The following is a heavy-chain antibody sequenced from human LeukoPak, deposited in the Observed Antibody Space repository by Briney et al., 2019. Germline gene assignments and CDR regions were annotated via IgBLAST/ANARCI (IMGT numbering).Heavy chain of an antibody. Sequence: GGSLRLSCAASGFTFRNYVIHWVRHAPGQGLVWVSCIKGDGISTNYADSVKGRFTISRDIAKNTLYLQMNSLRAEDTGVYYCAKDHYWSIDYWGRGTLVTVSS. CDR1: GFTFRNYV. D-gene: IGHD3-3*01. J-gene: IGHJ4*02. CDR2: IKGDGIST. V-gene: IGHV3-74*01. CDR3: AKDHYWSIDY.